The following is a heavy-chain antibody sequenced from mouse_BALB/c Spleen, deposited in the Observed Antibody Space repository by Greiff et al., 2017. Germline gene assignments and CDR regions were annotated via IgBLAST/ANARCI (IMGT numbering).Heavy chain of an antibody. CDR3: ARGEYGNY. Sequence: VKLMESGPELVRPGVSVKISCKGSGYTFTDYAMHWVKQSHAKSLEWIGVISTYYGNTNYNQKFKGKATMTVDKSSSTAYMELARLTSEDSAIYYCARGEYGNYWGQGTTLTVSS. J-gene: IGHJ2*01. V-gene: IGHV1-67*01. CDR2: ISTYYGNT. CDR1: GYTFTDYA. D-gene: IGHD2-10*02.